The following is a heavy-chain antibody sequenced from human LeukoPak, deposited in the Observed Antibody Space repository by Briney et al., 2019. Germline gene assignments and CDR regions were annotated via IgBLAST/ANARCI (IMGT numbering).Heavy chain of an antibody. D-gene: IGHD2-15*01. CDR3: ARARVAAKSGYMDV. V-gene: IGHV1-46*01. J-gene: IGHJ6*03. CDR2: INPSGGTT. CDR1: GYTFTSYH. Sequence: GASVKVSCKASGYTFTSYHMHWVRQAPGQGLEWMGIINPSGGTTNYAQKFRGRVTMTRDMSTSTVYMELSSLRSEDTAVYYCARARVAAKSGYMDVWGTGTTVTISS.